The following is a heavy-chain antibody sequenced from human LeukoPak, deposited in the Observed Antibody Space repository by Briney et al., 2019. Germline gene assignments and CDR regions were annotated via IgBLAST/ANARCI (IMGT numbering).Heavy chain of an antibody. CDR3: ARRDMATNTPFDY. J-gene: IGHJ4*02. D-gene: IGHD5-24*01. V-gene: IGHV5-51*01. CDR2: IYPGETDT. Sequence: ECIGVIYPGETDTRQIPSVQCKVTMSADESISTGYLQWSSLKASDTARYYCARRDMATNTPFDYWGQGTLVSVSS.